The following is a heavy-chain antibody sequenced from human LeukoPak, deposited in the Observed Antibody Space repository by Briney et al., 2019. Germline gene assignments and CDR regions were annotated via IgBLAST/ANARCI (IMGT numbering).Heavy chain of an antibody. CDR1: GLTFSNYG. J-gene: IGHJ6*02. CDR3: AKASRGRWVDWGMDV. V-gene: IGHV3-30*18. D-gene: IGHD6-25*01. CDR2: ISYDGGTE. Sequence: GGSLTLSCAASGLTFSNYGMHCVRQAPGKGLEWVAVISYDGGTEYYADSVKGRFTISRDKSKNTLYLQMNSLTTEDTAVYYCAKASRGRWVDWGMDVWGQGTTVTVSS.